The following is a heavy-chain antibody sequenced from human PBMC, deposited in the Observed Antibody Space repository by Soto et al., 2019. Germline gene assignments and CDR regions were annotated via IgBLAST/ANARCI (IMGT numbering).Heavy chain of an antibody. CDR1: GFTFSSYA. CDR3: AKDPTHYYDSSGYYPDY. Sequence: GGSLRLACAASGFTFSSYAMSWVRQAPGKGLEWVSAISGSGGSTYYADSVKGRFTISRDNSKNTLYLQMNSLRAEDTAVYYCAKDPTHYYDSSGYYPDYWGQGTLVTVS. CDR2: ISGSGGST. J-gene: IGHJ4*02. D-gene: IGHD3-22*01. V-gene: IGHV3-23*01.